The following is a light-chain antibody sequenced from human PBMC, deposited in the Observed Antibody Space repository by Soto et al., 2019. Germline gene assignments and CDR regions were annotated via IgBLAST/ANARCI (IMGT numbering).Light chain of an antibody. CDR2: EVS. CDR1: SRDVGNYNL. J-gene: IGLJ2*01. Sequence: QSVLTQPASVSGSPGQSITISCTGTSRDVGNYNLVSWYQQHPGKAPKLMIYEVSNRPSGVSNRFSGSKSGNTASLTISGLQAEDEADYYCCSYAGSSTEVFGGGTKVTVL. CDR3: CSYAGSSTEV. V-gene: IGLV2-23*02.